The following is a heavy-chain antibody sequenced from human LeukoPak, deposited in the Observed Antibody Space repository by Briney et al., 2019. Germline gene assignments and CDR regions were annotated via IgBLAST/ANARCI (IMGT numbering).Heavy chain of an antibody. CDR2: INPNSGGT. D-gene: IGHD1-26*01. J-gene: IGHJ4*02. CDR3: ARDIGGYSGSYPFDY. CDR1: GYIFTGYY. V-gene: IGHV1-2*02. Sequence: VASVKVSCKASGYIFTGYYMHWVRQAPGQGLEWMGWINPNSGGTSYAQKFQGRVTVTRHTSISTAYMELSRLRSDDTAVYYCARDIGGYSGSYPFDYWGQGTLVTVSS.